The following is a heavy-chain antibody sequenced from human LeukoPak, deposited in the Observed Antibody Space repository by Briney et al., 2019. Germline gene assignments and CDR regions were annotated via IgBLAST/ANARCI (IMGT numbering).Heavy chain of an antibody. V-gene: IGHV4-34*01. D-gene: IGHD3-3*02. CDR3: ASRAFLLAGSHTFDN. CDR1: GGSFTDFY. Sequence: SETPSLTCGVSGGSFTDFYWGWIRQSPEKGLEWMGEITHTGATNYNPSLQSRVTISVDRSKNHFSLTLRSVTAADTAVYYCASRAFLLAGSHTFDNWGRGTLVTVSS. J-gene: IGHJ4*02. CDR2: ITHTGAT.